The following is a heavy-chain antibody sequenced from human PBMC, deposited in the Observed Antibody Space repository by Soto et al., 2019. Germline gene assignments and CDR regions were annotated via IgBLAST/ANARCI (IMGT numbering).Heavy chain of an antibody. J-gene: IGHJ6*02. CDR2: ISGSGGST. Sequence: GGSLRLSCAASGFTFSSYAMSWVRQAPGKGLEWVSAISGSGGSTYYADSVKGRFTISRDNSKNTLYLQMNSLRAEDTAVYYCAKDDERMYDFWSGYPPYYYYGMDVWGQGTTVTVSS. D-gene: IGHD3-3*01. CDR3: AKDDERMYDFWSGYPPYYYYGMDV. V-gene: IGHV3-23*01. CDR1: GFTFSSYA.